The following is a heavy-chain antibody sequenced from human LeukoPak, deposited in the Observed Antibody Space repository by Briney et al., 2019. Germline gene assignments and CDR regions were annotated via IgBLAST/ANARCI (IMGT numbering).Heavy chain of an antibody. Sequence: QPGGSLRLSCAASGFTFSTYSMNWVRQAPGKGLEWVSYISTTGFTIYYADSVKGRFTISRDNAKNSLYLQMNSLRAEDTAVYYCARDRHYGGNSGWFDPWGQGTLVTASS. J-gene: IGHJ5*02. D-gene: IGHD4-23*01. V-gene: IGHV3-48*01. CDR1: GFTFSTYS. CDR2: ISTTGFTI. CDR3: ARDRHYGGNSGWFDP.